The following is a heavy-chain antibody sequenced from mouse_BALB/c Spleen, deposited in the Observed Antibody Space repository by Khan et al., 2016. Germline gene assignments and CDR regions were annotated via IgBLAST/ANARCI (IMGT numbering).Heavy chain of an antibody. CDR3: ARAARATGAY. CDR2: INTETGEP. J-gene: IGHJ3*01. Sequence: QIQLVQSGPELKKPGETVKISCKASGYTFTDYSMHWVKQAPGKGLKWMGWINTETGEPTYADDFKGRFAFSLETSASTAYLQLNNLKNEDTATYFCARAARATGAYWGQGTLVTVSA. V-gene: IGHV9-2-1*01. D-gene: IGHD3-1*01. CDR1: GYTFTDYS.